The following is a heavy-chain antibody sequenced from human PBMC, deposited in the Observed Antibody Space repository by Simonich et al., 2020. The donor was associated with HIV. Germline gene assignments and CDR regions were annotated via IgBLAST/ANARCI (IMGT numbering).Heavy chain of an antibody. J-gene: IGHJ5*02. V-gene: IGHV1-69*13. CDR1: GGTLSNYA. Sequence: QVQLVQSGAEVKKPGSSVKVSCKASGGTLSNYAITCVRQAPGQGVEWMGGIIPCFGTGHYAKKFQGRVTITADESTSTVYMDLRSLRSEDTAMYYCARGQFGVVVNPNWFDPWGQGTLVTVSS. D-gene: IGHD3-3*01. CDR3: ARGQFGVVVNPNWFDP. CDR2: IIPCFGTG.